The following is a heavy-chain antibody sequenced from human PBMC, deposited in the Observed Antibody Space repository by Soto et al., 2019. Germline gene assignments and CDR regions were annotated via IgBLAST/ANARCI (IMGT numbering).Heavy chain of an antibody. CDR3: TRDNWGNPDAY. CDR1: GFTFSGYW. J-gene: IGHJ4*02. CDR2: IKGDGSIT. V-gene: IGHV3-74*01. D-gene: IGHD7-27*01. Sequence: GGSLRLSCAASGFTFSGYWMQWVRQAPGKGLGWVSRIKGDGSITNYADSVKGRFTISRDNDKSTLYLQMNSLRAEDTAVYYCTRDNWGNPDAYWGQGTLVTVSS.